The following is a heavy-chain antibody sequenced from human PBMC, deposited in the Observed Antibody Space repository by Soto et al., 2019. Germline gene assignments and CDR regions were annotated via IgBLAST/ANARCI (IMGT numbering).Heavy chain of an antibody. CDR2: IKSKTDGGTT. V-gene: IGHV3-15*01. Sequence: GGSLRLSCAASGFTFSNAWMSWVRQAPGKGLEWVGRIKSKTDGGTTDYAAPVKGRFTISRDDSKNTLYLQMNSLKTEDTAVYYCTTGPSGLLANYYYMDVWGKGTTVTVSS. J-gene: IGHJ6*03. CDR1: GFTFSNAW. CDR3: TTGPSGLLANYYYMDV. D-gene: IGHD6-19*01.